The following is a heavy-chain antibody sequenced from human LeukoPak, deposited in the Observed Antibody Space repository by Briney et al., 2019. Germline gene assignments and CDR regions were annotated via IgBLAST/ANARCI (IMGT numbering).Heavy chain of an antibody. D-gene: IGHD1-26*01. V-gene: IGHV4-59*02. Sequence: SETLSLTCTVSGGSVSSYYWSWIRQPPGEGLEWIAYIHNSGSTNYNLSLKTRVTISVDTSKNQFSLKLSSVTAADMAVYYCVRDWEGFNFDIWGQGTMVTVSS. J-gene: IGHJ3*02. CDR3: VRDWEGFNFDI. CDR1: GGSVSSYY. CDR2: IHNSGST.